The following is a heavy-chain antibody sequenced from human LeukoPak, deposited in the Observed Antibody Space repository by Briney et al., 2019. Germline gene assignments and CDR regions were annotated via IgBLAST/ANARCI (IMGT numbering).Heavy chain of an antibody. D-gene: IGHD3-9*01. J-gene: IGHJ4*02. CDR1: GYTFTSYG. V-gene: IGHV1-18*01. CDR3: AREGEYYDILTGSKTGYYFDY. Sequence: GASVKVSCKASGYTFTSYGISWVRQPPGQGLEWMGWISAYNGNTNYAQKLQGRVAMTTDTSTSTAYMELRSLRSDDTAVYYCAREGEYYDILTGSKTGYYFDYWGQGTLVTVSS. CDR2: ISAYNGNT.